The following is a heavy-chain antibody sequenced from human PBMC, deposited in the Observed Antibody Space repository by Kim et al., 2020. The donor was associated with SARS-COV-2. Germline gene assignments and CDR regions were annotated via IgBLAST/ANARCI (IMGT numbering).Heavy chain of an antibody. CDR1: GFTFSSYG. D-gene: IGHD3-10*01. J-gene: IGHJ6*02. CDR3: AKDGGFGDPKWDYYYGMDV. CDR2: IWYDGSNK. Sequence: GGSLRLSCAASGFTFSSYGMHWVRQAPGKGLEWVAVIWYDGSNKYYADSVKGRFTISRDNSKNTLYLQMNSLRAEDTAVYYCAKDGGFGDPKWDYYYGMDVWGQGTTVTVSS. V-gene: IGHV3-33*06.